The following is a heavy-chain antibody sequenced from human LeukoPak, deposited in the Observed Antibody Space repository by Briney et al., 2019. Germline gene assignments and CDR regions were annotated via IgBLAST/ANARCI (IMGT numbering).Heavy chain of an antibody. J-gene: IGHJ3*02. CDR3: ARDRPLSSRGGNIVRTFDI. CDR2: IYTSGST. D-gene: IGHD2/OR15-2a*01. Sequence: PSETLSLTCTVSGGSISSGSYYWSWIRQPAGKGLEWIGRIYTSGSTNYNPSLKSRVTISVDTSKNQFSLKLSSVTAADTVVYYCARDRPLSSRGGNIVRTFDIWGQGTMVTVSS. V-gene: IGHV4-61*02. CDR1: GGSISSGSYY.